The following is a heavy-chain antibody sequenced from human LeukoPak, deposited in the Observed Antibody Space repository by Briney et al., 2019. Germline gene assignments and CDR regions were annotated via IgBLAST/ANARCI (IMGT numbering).Heavy chain of an antibody. D-gene: IGHD6-19*01. CDR3: ARGSGWFYYFDY. Sequence: GASVKVSCTASGGTFSSYAISWVRQAPGQGLEWMGGIIPIFGTANYAQKFQGRVTITADESTSTAYMELSSLRSEDTAVYYCARGSGWFYYFDYWGQGTLVTVSS. V-gene: IGHV1-69*13. J-gene: IGHJ4*02. CDR1: GGTFSSYA. CDR2: IIPIFGTA.